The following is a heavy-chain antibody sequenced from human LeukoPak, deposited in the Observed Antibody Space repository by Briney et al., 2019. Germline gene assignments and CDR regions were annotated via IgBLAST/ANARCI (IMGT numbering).Heavy chain of an antibody. D-gene: IGHD3-22*01. CDR2: INPSGGST. J-gene: IGHJ4*02. V-gene: IGHV1-46*01. CDR1: GYTFTSYY. CDR3: ARDGYYDSSGYYPLYYFDY. Sequence: ASVKVSCKASGYTFTSYYMHWVRQAPGQGLEWMGIINPSGGSTSYAQKFQGRVTMTRDTSTSTVYMELSSLRSEDTAVYYCARDGYYDSSGYYPLYYFDYWGQGTLVTVSS.